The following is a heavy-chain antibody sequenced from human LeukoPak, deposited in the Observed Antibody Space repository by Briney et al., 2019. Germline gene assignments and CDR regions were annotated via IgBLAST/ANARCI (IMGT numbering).Heavy chain of an antibody. J-gene: IGHJ4*02. CDR1: GFNFSSYG. D-gene: IGHD3-10*01. CDR2: IWYDGSNK. CDR3: AKDLGDYYGSGSSPDY. Sequence: PGGSLRLSCAASGFNFSSYGMHWVRQAPGKGLEWVAVIWYDGSNKYYADSVKGRFTISRDNSKNTLYLQMNSLRAEDTAVYYCAKDLGDYYGSGSSPDYWGQGTLVTVSS. V-gene: IGHV3-33*06.